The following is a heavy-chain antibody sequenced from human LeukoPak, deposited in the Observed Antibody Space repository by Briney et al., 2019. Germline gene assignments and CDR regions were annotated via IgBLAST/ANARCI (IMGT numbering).Heavy chain of an antibody. D-gene: IGHD5-12*01. CDR3: ARLQGYSGYDWVFDY. CDR1: GYTFTSYY. Sequence: ASVKVSCKASGYTFTSYYMHWVRQAPGQGLEWMGIINPSGGSTSYAQKFQGRVTMTRDTSISTAYMELSRLRSDDTAVYYCARLQGYSGYDWVFDYWGQGTLVTVSS. CDR2: INPSGGST. J-gene: IGHJ4*02. V-gene: IGHV1-46*01.